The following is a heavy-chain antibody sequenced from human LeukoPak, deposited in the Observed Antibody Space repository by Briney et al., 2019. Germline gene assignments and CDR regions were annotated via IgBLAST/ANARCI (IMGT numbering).Heavy chain of an antibody. CDR3: ARSSVVAATPVY. D-gene: IGHD2-15*01. V-gene: IGHV4-31*03. Sequence: SETLSLTCTVSGGSISSGGYYWSWIRQHPGKGLEWIGYIYYSGNTYYNPSLKSRVTISVDTSKNQFSLKLSSVTAADTAVYYCARSSVVAATPVYWGQGTLVTVSS. CDR1: GGSISSGGYY. CDR2: IYYSGNT. J-gene: IGHJ4*02.